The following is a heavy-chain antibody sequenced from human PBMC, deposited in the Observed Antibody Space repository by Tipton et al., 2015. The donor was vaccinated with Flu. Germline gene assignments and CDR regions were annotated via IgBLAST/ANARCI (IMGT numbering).Heavy chain of an antibody. CDR3: ARDHPPSITVLGEITDYFGMAV. CDR1: GDSISSDYY. V-gene: IGHV3-11*01. Sequence: LSLTCTVSGDSISSDYYWAWIRQFPGKGLEWVSHISSSSSTINYADSVKGRFTISRDNAKNSLYLQMNSLRAEDTAVYYCARDHPPSITVLGEITDYFGMAVWGQGTTVTVSS. D-gene: IGHD3-3*01. CDR2: ISSSSSTI. J-gene: IGHJ6*02.